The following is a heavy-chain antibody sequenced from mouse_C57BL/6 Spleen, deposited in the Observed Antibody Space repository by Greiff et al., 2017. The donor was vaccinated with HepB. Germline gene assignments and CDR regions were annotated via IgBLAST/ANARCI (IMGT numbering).Heavy chain of an antibody. CDR2: ISSGSSTI. J-gene: IGHJ1*03. V-gene: IGHV5-17*01. D-gene: IGHD1-1*01. CDR1: GFTFSDYG. CDR3: ARRTTVVGNWYFDV. Sequence: EVQVVESGGGLVKPGGSLKLSCAASGFTFSDYGMHWVRQAPEKGLERVAYISSGSSTIYYADTVKGRFTISRDNAKNTLFLQMTSLRSEDTAMYYCARRTTVVGNWYFDVWGTGTTVTVSS.